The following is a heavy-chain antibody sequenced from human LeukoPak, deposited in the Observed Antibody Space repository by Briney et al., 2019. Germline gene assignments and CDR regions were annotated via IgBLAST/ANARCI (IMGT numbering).Heavy chain of an antibody. J-gene: IGHJ4*02. CDR2: IYTSGST. D-gene: IGHD6-13*01. Sequence: PSETLSLTCTVSGGSLSSYYWSWIRQPAGKGLEWVGRIYTSGSTNYNPSLKSRVTMSRDTSKNQFSLKLSSVTAADPAVYYCARGSYNSSWSDYFDYWGQGTLVTVSS. CDR3: ARGSYNSSWSDYFDY. V-gene: IGHV4-4*07. CDR1: GGSLSSYY.